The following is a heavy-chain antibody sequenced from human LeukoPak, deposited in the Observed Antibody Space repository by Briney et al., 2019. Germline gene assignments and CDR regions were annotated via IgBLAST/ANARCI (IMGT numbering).Heavy chain of an antibody. V-gene: IGHV4-30-4*01. CDR2: IYNSGST. CDR1: GGSISSGEHY. J-gene: IGHJ4*02. D-gene: IGHD5-18*01. CDR3: ARGKGYSYGIDY. Sequence: SQTLSLTCTVSGGSISSGEHYWSWIRQAPGKGLEWIGHIYNSGSTHYNPSLKSRVTISSDTSKNQFSLKLSSVTAADTAVYYCARGKGYSYGIDYWGQGTLVTVSS.